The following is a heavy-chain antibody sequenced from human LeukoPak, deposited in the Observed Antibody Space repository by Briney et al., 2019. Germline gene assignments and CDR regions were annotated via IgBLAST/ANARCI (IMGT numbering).Heavy chain of an antibody. CDR3: ARTGVAVDAFDI. CDR1: GGSFSGYY. V-gene: IGHV4-34*09. J-gene: IGHJ3*02. Sequence: SETLSLTCAVYGGSFSGYYWSWIRQPPGKGLEWIGYIYYSGSTYYNPSLKSRVTISVDTSKNQFSLKLSSVTAADTAVYYCARTGVAVDAFDIWGQGTMVTVSS. D-gene: IGHD6-19*01. CDR2: IYYSGST.